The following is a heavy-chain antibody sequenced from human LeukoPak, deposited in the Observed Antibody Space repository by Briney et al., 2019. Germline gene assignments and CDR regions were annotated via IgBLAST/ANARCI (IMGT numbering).Heavy chain of an antibody. CDR2: ISGSGGST. J-gene: IGHJ1*01. Sequence: GGSLRLSCAASGSTFSSYAMSWVRQAPGKGLEWVSAISGSGGSTYYADSVKGRFTISRDNSKNTLYLQMNSLRAEDTAVYYCARRYGDYVLYFQHWGQGTLVTVSS. CDR3: ARRYGDYVLYFQH. V-gene: IGHV3-23*01. D-gene: IGHD4-17*01. CDR1: GSTFSSYA.